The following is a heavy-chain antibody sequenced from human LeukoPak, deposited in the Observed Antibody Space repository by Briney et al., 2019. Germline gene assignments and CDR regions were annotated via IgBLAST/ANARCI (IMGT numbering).Heavy chain of an antibody. CDR2: ISTRGSYI. J-gene: IGHJ6*03. CDR3: ARDPYSGSYGPYYYYYMDV. Sequence: GGSLRLSCIASGFTFSDYSFNWVRQAPGKGLEWVSCISTRGSYIYYADSVKGRFTISRNNAKNSLYLQMDSLRVEDTAVYYCARDPYSGSYGPYYYYYMDVWGEGTTVTISS. V-gene: IGHV3-21*06. CDR1: GFTFSDYS. D-gene: IGHD1-26*01.